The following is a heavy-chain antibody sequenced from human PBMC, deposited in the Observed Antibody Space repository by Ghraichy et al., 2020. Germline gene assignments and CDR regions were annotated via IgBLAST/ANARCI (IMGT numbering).Heavy chain of an antibody. CDR3: ARDKYGMDV. CDR2: IGLAGDT. CDR1: GFTLTEYD. V-gene: IGHV3-13*01. J-gene: IGHJ6*02. Sequence: GESLNISCAASGFTLTEYDLHWVRQPPGKGLEWVSAIGLAGDTYYAASVKGRFTISRDHTNNSLYLQMHSLRVGDTAVYYCARDKYGMDVWGQGTTITVS.